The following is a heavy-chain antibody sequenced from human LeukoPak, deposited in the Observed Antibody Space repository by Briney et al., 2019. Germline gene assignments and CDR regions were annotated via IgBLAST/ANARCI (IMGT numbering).Heavy chain of an antibody. D-gene: IGHD3-9*01. CDR3: ARDRGTIRYFDSAFDY. CDR2: ISSSSRYI. J-gene: IGHJ4*02. V-gene: IGHV3-21*01. Sequence: GGSLRLSCAASGFTFSSYSMNWVRQAPGKGLEWVSSISSSSRYIYYADSVKGRFTISRDNAKNSLYLQMNSLRAEDTAVYYCARDRGTIRYFDSAFDYWGQGTLVTVSS. CDR1: GFTFSSYS.